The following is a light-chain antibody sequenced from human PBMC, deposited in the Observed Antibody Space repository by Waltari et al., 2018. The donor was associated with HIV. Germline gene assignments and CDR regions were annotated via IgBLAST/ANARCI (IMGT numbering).Light chain of an antibody. Sequence: QSVLTQPTSASGTPGQKITISCYGNISNIGSTSVNWYQQFSGAAPKLLIFSNNQHPSGVPARFSGSKSGSAASLAISGLHSDDEAIYHCATWDDTLSGPVFGGGTKLTVL. V-gene: IGLV1-44*01. J-gene: IGLJ3*02. CDR1: ISNIGSTS. CDR2: SNN. CDR3: ATWDDTLSGPV.